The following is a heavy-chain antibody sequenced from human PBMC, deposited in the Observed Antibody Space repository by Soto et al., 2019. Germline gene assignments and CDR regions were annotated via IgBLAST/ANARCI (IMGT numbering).Heavy chain of an antibody. D-gene: IGHD1-26*01. CDR3: SQYSGSYYDLFDY. Sequence: GGSLRLSCAASGFTFSSYWMSWVRQAPGKGLEWVANIKQDGSEKYYVDSVKGRFTISRDNAKNSLYLQMNSLRAEDTAVYYFSQYSGSYYDLFDYLGKGPLVTAPQ. CDR2: IKQDGSEK. V-gene: IGHV3-7*05. CDR1: GFTFSSYW. J-gene: IGHJ4*02.